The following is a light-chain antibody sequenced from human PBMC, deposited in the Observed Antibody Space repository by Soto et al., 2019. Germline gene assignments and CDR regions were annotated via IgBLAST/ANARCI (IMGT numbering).Light chain of an antibody. V-gene: IGKV3-15*01. CDR1: QSINSN. CDR2: DAF. CDR3: QQYNNCRWT. Sequence: VVLTQSPATLSASPGERVTLSCSASQSINSNVAWYQQRPGQTPRLLIYDAFTRATGLTARFSGSGSGTVVTLLGTSAQLDVFAVYYWQQYNNCRWTFGEGTKVQL. J-gene: IGKJ1*01.